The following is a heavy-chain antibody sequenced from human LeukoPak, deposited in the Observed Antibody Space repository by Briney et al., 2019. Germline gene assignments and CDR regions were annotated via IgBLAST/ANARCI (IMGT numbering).Heavy chain of an antibody. CDR1: GDSVSSNSAA. CDR2: TYYRSKWYN. CDR3: ARGYSSSWYYYYYYMDV. V-gene: IGHV6-1*01. Sequence: SQTLSLTCAISGDSVSSNSAAWNWIRQSPSRGLEWLGGTYYRSKWYNDYAVSVKSRITINPDTSKNQFSLQLNSVTPEDTAVYYCARGYSSSWYYYYYYMDVWGKGTTVTVSS. J-gene: IGHJ6*03. D-gene: IGHD6-13*01.